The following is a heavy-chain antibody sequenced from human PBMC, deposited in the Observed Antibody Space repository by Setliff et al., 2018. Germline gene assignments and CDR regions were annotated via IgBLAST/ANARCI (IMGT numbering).Heavy chain of an antibody. CDR1: GGTFSSYA. J-gene: IGHJ6*03. V-gene: IGHV1-2*02. CDR3: AREGVDTRSSTDYRYYMDV. Sequence: ASVKVSCKASGGTFSSYAFSWVRQAPGQGLEWMGWINPSSGGTNYAQKFQGRVTMTRDTSISTAYMELSSLRTEDTAVYYCAREGVDTRSSTDYRYYMDVWGKGTTVTVSS. D-gene: IGHD5-18*01. CDR2: INPSSGGT.